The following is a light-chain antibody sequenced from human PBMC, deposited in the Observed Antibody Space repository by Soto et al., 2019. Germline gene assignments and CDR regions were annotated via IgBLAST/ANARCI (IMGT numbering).Light chain of an antibody. J-gene: IGKJ1*01. CDR2: WAP. CDR1: QNIYNNY. CDR3: QQYYSAPQT. Sequence: EIVLTQSPGTLSLSPGEGATLSCRASQNIYNNYLAWYQQKPGQPPKLLIRWAPTRESGVPDRFSGSGSGTDFTLTIGSLQAEDVAVYYCQQYYSAPQTFGQGTKVELK. V-gene: IGKV4-1*01.